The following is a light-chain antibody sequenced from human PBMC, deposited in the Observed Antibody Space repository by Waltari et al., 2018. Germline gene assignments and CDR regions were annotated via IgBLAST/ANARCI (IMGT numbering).Light chain of an antibody. V-gene: IGKV3-11*01. Sequence: EIVLTQSPAILSLSPGERATLSCRASQSVNNYLAWYQQKPGQAPSLLIYDASNRATGIPARFSGSGSGTDFTLTISSLEPEDFAVYYCQQRSNWSLTFGGGTKVEIK. J-gene: IGKJ4*01. CDR3: QQRSNWSLT. CDR2: DAS. CDR1: QSVNNY.